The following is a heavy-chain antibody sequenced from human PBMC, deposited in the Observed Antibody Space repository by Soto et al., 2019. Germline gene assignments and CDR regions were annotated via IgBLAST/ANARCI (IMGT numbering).Heavy chain of an antibody. CDR1: GFTFSSDS. V-gene: IGHV3-21*01. Sequence: EVQLVESGGGLVKPGGSLRLSCVVSGFTFSSDSMNWVRQAPGKGLEWVSSISSSSSYIYYADSVKGRFTISRDNAKNSQYLQMNSLRAEDTAVYYCARNRAGGLNYYYYMDVWGKGTTVTVSS. J-gene: IGHJ6*03. D-gene: IGHD1-26*01. CDR3: ARNRAGGLNYYYYMDV. CDR2: ISSSSSYI.